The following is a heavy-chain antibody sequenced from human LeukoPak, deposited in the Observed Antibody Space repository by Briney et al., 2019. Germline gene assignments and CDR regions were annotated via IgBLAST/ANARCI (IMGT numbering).Heavy chain of an antibody. CDR1: GFTFSSYS. Sequence: GGSLRLSCAASGFTFSSYSMNWVRQAPGKGLEWVSSISSSSSYIYYADSVKGRFTISRDNSKNTLYLQMNSLRAEDTAVYYCAKVTLGIAAAGTPFDYWGQGTLVTVSS. V-gene: IGHV3-21*04. D-gene: IGHD6-13*01. CDR2: ISSSSSYI. CDR3: AKVTLGIAAAGTPFDY. J-gene: IGHJ4*02.